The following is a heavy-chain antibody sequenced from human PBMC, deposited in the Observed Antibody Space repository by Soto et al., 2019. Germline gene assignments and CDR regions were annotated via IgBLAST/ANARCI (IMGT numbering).Heavy chain of an antibody. V-gene: IGHV3-23*01. D-gene: IGHD6-19*01. J-gene: IGHJ4*02. CDR2: ISGSGGST. Sequence: EVQLLESGGGLVQPGGSLRLSCAASGFTFSSYAMSWVRQAPGKGLEWVSTISGSGGSTYYADSVKGRFTISRDNSKNTLYLQMNSLRAENTAVYYCAKGSSGWYERFDYWGQGTLVTVSS. CDR1: GFTFSSYA. CDR3: AKGSSGWYERFDY.